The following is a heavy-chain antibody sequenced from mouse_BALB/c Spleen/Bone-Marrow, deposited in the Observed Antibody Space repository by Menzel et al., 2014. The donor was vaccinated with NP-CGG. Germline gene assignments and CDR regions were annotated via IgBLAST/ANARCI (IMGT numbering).Heavy chain of an antibody. CDR1: GFSLTSYG. Sequence: VKLVESGPGLVAPSQCLSITCTVSGFSLTSYGVHWVRQPPGKGLEWLGVIWAGGSTNYNSALMSRLSISKDNSKRQVFLKMNNLQTYDTAVYYCARENYTYDGGHYYVMDYWGQGTSVTVSS. CDR2: IWAGGST. CDR3: ARENYTYDGGHYYVMDY. V-gene: IGHV2-9*02. J-gene: IGHJ4*01. D-gene: IGHD2-14*01.